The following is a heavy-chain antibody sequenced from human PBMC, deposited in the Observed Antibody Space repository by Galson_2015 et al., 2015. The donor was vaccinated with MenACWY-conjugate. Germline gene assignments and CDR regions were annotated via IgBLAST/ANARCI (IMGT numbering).Heavy chain of an antibody. CDR1: GFTFNIYT. CDR2: ISGGSSHI. D-gene: IGHD4-11*01. J-gene: IGHJ6*02. V-gene: IGHV3-21*01. CDR3: ARQGPYSNGRYSGMDV. Sequence: SLRFSCAASGFTFNIYTMDWVRQAPGKGLEWVSSISGGSSHIEYADTVKGRLTISRDTAENSLYLQMSSLRAEDTAVYYCARQGPYSNGRYSGMDVWGQGTTVTVSS.